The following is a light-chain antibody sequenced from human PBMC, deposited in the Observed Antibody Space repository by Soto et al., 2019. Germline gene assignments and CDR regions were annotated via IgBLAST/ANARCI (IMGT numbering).Light chain of an antibody. CDR3: SSFTTNSTLI. V-gene: IGLV2-14*01. J-gene: IGLJ2*01. Sequence: QSVLTQPASVSGSPGQSITISCTGTSTDVGIYNYVSWYQQHPGTAPKLMIYEVSNRPSGVSNRFSGSKSDNTASLTISGLLAEDESDYYCSSFTTNSTLIFGGGTKLTVL. CDR2: EVS. CDR1: STDVGIYNY.